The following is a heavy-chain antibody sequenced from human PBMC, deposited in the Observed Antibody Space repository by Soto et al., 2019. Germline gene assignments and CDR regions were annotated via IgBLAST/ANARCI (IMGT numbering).Heavy chain of an antibody. D-gene: IGHD5-12*01. CDR1: GFTFSSYG. Sequence: QVQLVESGGGVVQPGRSLRLSCAASGFTFSSYGMHWVRQAPGKGLEWVAVISYDGSNKYYADSVKGRFTISRDNSKNPLYLQMNSLRAEDTAVYYCANGGRDGYNFGYWGQGTLVTVSS. V-gene: IGHV3-30*18. J-gene: IGHJ4*02. CDR2: ISYDGSNK. CDR3: ANGGRDGYNFGY.